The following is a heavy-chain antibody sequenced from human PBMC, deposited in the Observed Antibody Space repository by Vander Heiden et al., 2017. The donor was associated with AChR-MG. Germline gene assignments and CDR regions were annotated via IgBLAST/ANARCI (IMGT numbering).Heavy chain of an antibody. CDR3: ARLPDYDDGWDDTEAFDI. Sequence: QLQLQESAPGLVKPSETLSLTCTVSGGSISSISYYWGWIRQPPGKGLGWVGGIYYSGSTYYKQSLKRQVTIAVDTSKSQFARKLSSVTAAETAVYYGARLPDYDDGWDDTEAFDIWGQGTMVTVSS. V-gene: IGHV4-39*01. CDR1: GGSISSISYY. J-gene: IGHJ3*02. D-gene: IGHD3-16*01. CDR2: IYYSGST.